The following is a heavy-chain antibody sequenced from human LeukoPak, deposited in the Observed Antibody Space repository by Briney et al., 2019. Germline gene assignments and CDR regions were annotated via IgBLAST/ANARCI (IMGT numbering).Heavy chain of an antibody. J-gene: IGHJ3*02. V-gene: IGHV5-51*01. Sequence: GESLKISCKGSGYSFTSYWIGWVRQMPGKGLEWMGIIYPGDSDTRYSPSFQGQVTISADKSISTAYLQWSSLKASDTAMCYCARHRRSYYNQPHDAFDIWGQGTMVTVSS. CDR1: GYSFTSYW. CDR2: IYPGDSDT. CDR3: ARHRRSYYNQPHDAFDI. D-gene: IGHD1-26*01.